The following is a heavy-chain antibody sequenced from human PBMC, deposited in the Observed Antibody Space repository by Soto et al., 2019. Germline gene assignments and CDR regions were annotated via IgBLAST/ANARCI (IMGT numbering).Heavy chain of an antibody. V-gene: IGHV3-23*01. CDR1: GFFFSSYT. D-gene: IGHD6-19*01. J-gene: IGHJ4*02. CDR3: AKARDQQWVRLPCDS. CDR2: FSATSENT. Sequence: EVQLLESGGGLVQPGGSLRLSCVGSGFFFSSYTMTWVRQAPGKGLEWVSSFSATSENTYYADSVRGRFTISRDNSKNTLFLQMTSLTAEDTAMYYCAKARDQQWVRLPCDSWGQGILVIVSS.